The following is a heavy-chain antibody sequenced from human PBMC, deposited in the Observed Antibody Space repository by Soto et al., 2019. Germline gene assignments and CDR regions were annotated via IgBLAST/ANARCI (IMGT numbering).Heavy chain of an antibody. D-gene: IGHD3-3*01. CDR2: ISGSGGST. CDR1: GFTFSSYA. Sequence: EVQLLESGGGLVQPGGSLRLSCEASGFTFSSYAMSWVRQAPGKGLEWVSAISGSGGSTYYADSVKGRFTFSSDNSKNTLYLQMNSLRAEDTAVYYCAKENNYDFWSGPKGGYWGQGTLVTVSS. CDR3: AKENNYDFWSGPKGGY. V-gene: IGHV3-23*01. J-gene: IGHJ4*02.